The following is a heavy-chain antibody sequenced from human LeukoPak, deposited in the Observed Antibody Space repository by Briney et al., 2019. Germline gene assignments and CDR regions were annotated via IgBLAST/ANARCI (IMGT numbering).Heavy chain of an antibody. V-gene: IGHV3-53*05. D-gene: IGHD6-13*01. Sequence: GGSLRLSCAASGFTVSSNYMSWVRQAPGKGLEWVSVIYSGGSTYYADSVKGRFTISRDNSKNTLYLQMNSLRSEDTAVYYCARESAAAGNNHINWFDPWGQGTLVTVSS. J-gene: IGHJ5*02. CDR3: ARESAAAGNNHINWFDP. CDR2: IYSGGST. CDR1: GFTVSSNY.